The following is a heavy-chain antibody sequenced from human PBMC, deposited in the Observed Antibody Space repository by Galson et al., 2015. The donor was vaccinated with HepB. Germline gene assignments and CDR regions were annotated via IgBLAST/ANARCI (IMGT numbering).Heavy chain of an antibody. V-gene: IGHV1-18*04. Sequence: SVKVSCKASGYTFTSYGISWVRQAPGQGLEWMGWISAYNGNTNYAQKFQGRVTMTTDTSTSTAYMELRSLRSDDTAVYYCARGSITMIRGVIITYWFDPWGQGTLVTVSS. CDR1: GYTFTSYG. CDR2: ISAYNGNT. J-gene: IGHJ5*02. CDR3: ARGSITMIRGVIITYWFDP. D-gene: IGHD3-10*01.